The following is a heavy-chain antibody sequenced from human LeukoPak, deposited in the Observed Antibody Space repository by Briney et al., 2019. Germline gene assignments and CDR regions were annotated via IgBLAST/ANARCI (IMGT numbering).Heavy chain of an antibody. CDR1: GFTVSSNY. J-gene: IGHJ2*01. CDR2: IYSGGST. V-gene: IGHV3-66*02. CDR3: ARWTRDRYNQRYFDL. Sequence: GGSLRLSCAASGFTVSSNYMSWVRQAPGKGLEWVSVIYSGGSTYYADSVKGRFTISRDNSKNTLYLQMNSLRAEDTAVYYCARWTRDRYNQRYFDLWGRGTLVTVSS. D-gene: IGHD5-24*01.